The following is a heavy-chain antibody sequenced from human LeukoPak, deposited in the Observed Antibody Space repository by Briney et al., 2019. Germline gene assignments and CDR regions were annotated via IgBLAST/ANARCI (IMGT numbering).Heavy chain of an antibody. CDR3: ARDGSFGVANGEAFDI. CDR1: GYTFTGYY. CDR2: INPNSGGT. V-gene: IGHV1-2*02. J-gene: IGHJ3*02. Sequence: ASVKVSCKASGYTFTGYYMHWVRQAPGQGLEWMGWINPNSGGTNYAQKFQGRVTMTRDTSISTAYMELSRLRSDDTAVYYCARDGSFGVANGEAFDIWGQGTMVTVSS. D-gene: IGHD3-3*01.